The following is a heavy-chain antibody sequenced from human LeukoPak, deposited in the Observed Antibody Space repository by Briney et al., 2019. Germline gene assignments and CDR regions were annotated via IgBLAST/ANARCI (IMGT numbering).Heavy chain of an antibody. J-gene: IGHJ4*02. Sequence: SDTLSLTCTVSGGFTSTYYWNWVRQSPGKGLEWLGYVYYGGTTKYNPSLKSRVAISIDTSKNQFSLKLSSVTAADTAVYYCARWYYDSSGYRYFDYWGQGALVTVSS. V-gene: IGHV4-59*07. D-gene: IGHD3-22*01. CDR1: GGFTSTYY. CDR3: ARWYYDSSGYRYFDY. CDR2: VYYGGTT.